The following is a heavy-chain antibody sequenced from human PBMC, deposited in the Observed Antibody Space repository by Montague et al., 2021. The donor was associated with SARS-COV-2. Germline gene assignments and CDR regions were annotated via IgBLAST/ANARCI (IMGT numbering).Heavy chain of an antibody. V-gene: IGHV4-34*01. D-gene: IGHD4-23*01. Sequence: SETLSLTCAVYGGSFSGYYWTWIRQSPGKGLEWIAEINHSGTTNYNFNPSLRSRVTISVDTSKSQFSLKLSSATAADTGVYYCARWDPQTLTLIGLRGKSASDYWGQGTLVTVSP. CDR2: INHSGTT. CDR3: ARWDPQTLTLIGLRGKSASDY. J-gene: IGHJ4*02. CDR1: GGSFSGYY.